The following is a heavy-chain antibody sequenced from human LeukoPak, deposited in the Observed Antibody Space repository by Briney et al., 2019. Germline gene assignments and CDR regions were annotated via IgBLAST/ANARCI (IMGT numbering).Heavy chain of an antibody. V-gene: IGHV4-61*02. Sequence: SETLSLTCTVSGGSISSGSYYWGWIRQPAGKGLEWIGRIYTSGSTNYNPSLKSRVTISVDTSKNQFSLKLSSVTAADTAVYYCARDKGMYSSGWSNWFDPWGQGTLVTVSS. CDR2: IYTSGST. CDR3: ARDKGMYSSGWSNWFDP. J-gene: IGHJ5*02. D-gene: IGHD6-19*01. CDR1: GGSISSGSYY.